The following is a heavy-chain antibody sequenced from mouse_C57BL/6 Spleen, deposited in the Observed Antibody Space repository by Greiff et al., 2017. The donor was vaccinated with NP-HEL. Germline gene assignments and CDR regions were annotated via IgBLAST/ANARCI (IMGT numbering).Heavy chain of an antibody. D-gene: IGHD1-1*01. CDR3: TRKDYGSSFFAY. CDR2: IDPETGGT. CDR1: GYTFTDYE. V-gene: IGHV1-15*01. Sequence: QVQLQQSGAELVRPGASVTLSCKASGYTFTDYEMHWVKQTPVHGLEWIGAIDPETGGTASNQKFKGKAILTADKSSSTAYMELRSLTSEDSAVYYCTRKDYGSSFFAYWGQGTLVTVSA. J-gene: IGHJ3*01.